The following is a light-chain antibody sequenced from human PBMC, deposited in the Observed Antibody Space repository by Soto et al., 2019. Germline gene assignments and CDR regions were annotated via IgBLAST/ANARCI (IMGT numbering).Light chain of an antibody. CDR2: GAS. Sequence: EIVMTQSPATLSVSPGERVTLSCRASQSVSSNLAWYQQKPGQSPRLLIYGASTRATGIPARFSGSGSGTEFTLTISSLQRDDFGTYYCQQYSRLWSFGQGTKVDIK. J-gene: IGKJ1*01. V-gene: IGKV3-15*01. CDR3: QQYSRLWS. CDR1: QSVSSN.